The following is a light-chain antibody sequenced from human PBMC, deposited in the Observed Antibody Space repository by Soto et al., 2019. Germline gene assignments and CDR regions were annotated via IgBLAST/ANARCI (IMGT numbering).Light chain of an antibody. CDR1: SSDVGGYKH. V-gene: IGLV2-11*01. J-gene: IGLJ1*01. Sequence: QSALTQPHSGSGSPGQSVTISCTGTSSDVGGYKHVSWYQHHPGKAPKLIIYDVTERPSGVPDRFSGSKSGNTASLTISGLQAEDEADYYCSSFTSSTTYVFGTGTKVTVL. CDR3: SSFTSSTTYV. CDR2: DVT.